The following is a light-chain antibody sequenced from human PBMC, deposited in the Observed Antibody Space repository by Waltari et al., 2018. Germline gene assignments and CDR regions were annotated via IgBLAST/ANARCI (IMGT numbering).Light chain of an antibody. CDR1: QSVSSY. J-gene: IGKJ4*01. CDR2: GAS. V-gene: IGKV3-11*01. CDR3: QQRSNWPLT. Sequence: EIVLTQSPDTLSLSPGERATLSCRASQSVSSYLAWYQPKRGQAPRLLSYGASNRATGIPARFSGSGSGTDFTLTISTLEPEDFAVYYCQQRSNWPLTFGGGTKVEIK.